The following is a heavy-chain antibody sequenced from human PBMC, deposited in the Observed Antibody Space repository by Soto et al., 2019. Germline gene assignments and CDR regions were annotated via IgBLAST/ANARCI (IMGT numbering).Heavy chain of an antibody. CDR2: IYHSGST. J-gene: IGHJ3*02. D-gene: IGHD3-3*01. CDR1: SGSISSSNW. Sequence: QVKLQESGPGLVKPSGTLSLTCAVSSGSISSSNWWSWVRQPPGKGLEWIGEIYHSGSTNYNPSLKSRVTISVDKSKNQFSLKLSSVTAADTAVYYCARSRPLYYDFWRIDAFDIWGQGTMVTVSS. CDR3: ARSRPLYYDFWRIDAFDI. V-gene: IGHV4-4*02.